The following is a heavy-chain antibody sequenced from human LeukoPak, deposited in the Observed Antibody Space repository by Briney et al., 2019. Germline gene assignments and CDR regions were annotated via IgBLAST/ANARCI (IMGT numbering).Heavy chain of an antibody. CDR1: GYTFTGSY. D-gene: IGHD5-24*01. V-gene: IGHV1-2*02. CDR3: ARDRSSRRDGYNYAY. Sequence: GASVKVSCKASGYTFTGSYMHWVRQAPGQGLEWMGWINPNSGGTNYAQKFQGRVTMTRDTSISTAYMELSRLRSDDTAVYYCARDRSSRRDGYNYAYWGQGTLVTVSS. J-gene: IGHJ4*02. CDR2: INPNSGGT.